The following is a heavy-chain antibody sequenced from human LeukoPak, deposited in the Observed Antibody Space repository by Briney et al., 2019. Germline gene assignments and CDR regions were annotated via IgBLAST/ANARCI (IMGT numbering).Heavy chain of an antibody. CDR3: VREYDDYTRWEDY. D-gene: IGHD4-17*01. Sequence: GSLRLSCAASGFTFSSYSMNWVRQAPGKGLEWVANIKKDGSEKYYVDSVKGRFTISRDNAKNSLYLQMNSLRAEDTAIYYCVREYDDYTRWEDYWGQGTLVTVSS. CDR2: IKKDGSEK. V-gene: IGHV3-7*01. CDR1: GFTFSSYS. J-gene: IGHJ4*02.